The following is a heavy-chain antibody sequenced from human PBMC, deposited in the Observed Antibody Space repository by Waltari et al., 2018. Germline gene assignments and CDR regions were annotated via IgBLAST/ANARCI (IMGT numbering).Heavy chain of an antibody. CDR3: ARDRARYTAMVDY. Sequence: VSCKASGYTFTGYYMHWVRQAPGQGLEWMGWINPNSGGTNYAQKFQGRVTMTRDTSISTAYMELSRLRSDDTAVYYCARDRARYTAMVDYWGQGTLVTVSS. D-gene: IGHD5-18*01. CDR2: INPNSGGT. V-gene: IGHV1-2*02. J-gene: IGHJ4*02. CDR1: GYTFTGYY.